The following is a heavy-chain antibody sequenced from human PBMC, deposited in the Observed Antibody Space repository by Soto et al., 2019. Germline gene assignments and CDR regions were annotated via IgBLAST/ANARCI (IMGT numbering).Heavy chain of an antibody. CDR3: ARGRLLGSSWYGPIDY. Sequence: SETLSLTCAVYGGSFSGYYWSWIRQPPGKGLEWIGEINHSGSTNYNPSLKSRVTISVDTSKNQFSLKLSSVTAADTAVYYCARGRLLGSSWYGPIDYWGQGTLVTVSS. J-gene: IGHJ4*02. CDR1: GGSFSGYY. V-gene: IGHV4-34*01. CDR2: INHSGST. D-gene: IGHD6-13*01.